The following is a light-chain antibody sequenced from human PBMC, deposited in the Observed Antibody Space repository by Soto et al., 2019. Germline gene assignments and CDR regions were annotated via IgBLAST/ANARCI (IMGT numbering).Light chain of an antibody. CDR2: KAS. CDR1: QNINDL. Sequence: DIQVTQSPSTLSASVGDRVTISCRASQNINDLLAWYQQKSGKASKVMIYKASSLESGVPSRFSGSGSGTEFTHTISSLQTEDFATYYCQQYGANSPWTFGQGTKVEIK. CDR3: QQYGANSPWT. V-gene: IGKV1-5*03. J-gene: IGKJ1*01.